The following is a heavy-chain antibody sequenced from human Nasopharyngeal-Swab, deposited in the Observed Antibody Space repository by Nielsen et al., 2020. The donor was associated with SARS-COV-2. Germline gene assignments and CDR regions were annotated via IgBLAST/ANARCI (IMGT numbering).Heavy chain of an antibody. V-gene: IGHV3-7*01. J-gene: IGHJ4*02. CDR1: GFTLSSYW. CDR3: ATCGGSSWYFAY. CDR2: IKQDGSEK. D-gene: IGHD6-13*01. Sequence: GESLKISCAASGFTLSSYWMSWVRQAPGKGLEWVANIKQDGSEKYYVDSVKGRFTISRDNAKNSLYLQMNSLRAEDTAVYYCATCGGSSWYFAYWGQGTLVTVSS.